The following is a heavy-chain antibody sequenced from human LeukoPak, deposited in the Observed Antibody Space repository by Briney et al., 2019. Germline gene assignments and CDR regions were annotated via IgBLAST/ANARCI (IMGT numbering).Heavy chain of an antibody. CDR2: ISYDAYNE. J-gene: IGHJ4*02. Sequence: GGSLRLSCAASGFTFSSYWMHWIRQSPDKGLEWVASISYDAYNEYYADSVKGRFTISRDNSKNTLYLQMEGLRPEDTALYYCARDYGGIRNPDYWGQGTMVTVSS. CDR1: GFTFSSYW. CDR3: ARDYGGIRNPDY. D-gene: IGHD4-23*01. V-gene: IGHV3-30-3*01.